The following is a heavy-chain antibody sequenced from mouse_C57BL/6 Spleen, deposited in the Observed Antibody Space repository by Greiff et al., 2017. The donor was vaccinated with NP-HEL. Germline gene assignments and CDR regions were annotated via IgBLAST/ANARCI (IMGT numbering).Heavy chain of an antibody. CDR2: INYDGSST. Sequence: EVKLVESEGGLVQPGSSMKLSCTASGFTFSDYYMAWVRQVPEKGLEWVANINYDGSSTYYLDSLKSRFIISRDNAKNILYLQMSSLKSEDTATYYCAREPYYYGSSYRWYFDVWGTGTTVTVSS. V-gene: IGHV5-16*01. CDR3: AREPYYYGSSYRWYFDV. D-gene: IGHD1-1*01. CDR1: GFTFSDYY. J-gene: IGHJ1*03.